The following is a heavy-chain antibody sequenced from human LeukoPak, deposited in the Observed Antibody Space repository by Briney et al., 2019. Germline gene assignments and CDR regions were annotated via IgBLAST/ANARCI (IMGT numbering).Heavy chain of an antibody. CDR2: ISGSGGST. CDR3: AKDHLRYYGSGSYYKGDAFDI. V-gene: IGHV3-23*01. CDR1: GFTFSDYY. D-gene: IGHD3-10*01. J-gene: IGHJ3*02. Sequence: GGSLRLSCAASGFTFSDYYMSWIRQAPGKGLEWVSAISGSGGSTYYADSVKGRFTISRDNSKNTLYLQMNSLRAEDTAVYYCAKDHLRYYGSGSYYKGDAFDIWGQGTMVTVSS.